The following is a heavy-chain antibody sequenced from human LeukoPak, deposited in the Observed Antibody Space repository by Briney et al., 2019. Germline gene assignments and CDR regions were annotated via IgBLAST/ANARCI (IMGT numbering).Heavy chain of an antibody. V-gene: IGHV3-9*01. CDR2: ISWNSGSI. J-gene: IGHJ3*02. CDR1: GFTIDDYA. D-gene: IGHD2-15*01. Sequence: AGGSLRLSCAASGFTIDDYAMHWVRQAPGKGLEWVSGISWNSGSIGYADSVKGRFTISRDNAKNSLYLQMNSLRAEDTALYYCAKDILGLAATPVAFDIWGQGTMVTVSS. CDR3: AKDILGLAATPVAFDI.